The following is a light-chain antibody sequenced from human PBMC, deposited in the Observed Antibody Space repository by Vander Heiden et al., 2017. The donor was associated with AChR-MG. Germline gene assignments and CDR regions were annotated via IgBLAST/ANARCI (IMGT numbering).Light chain of an antibody. CDR1: SPNIGNNF. Sequence: QSVLTQPPPVSAAPGQKVTVPSPGPSPNIGNNFDSWYQHHPVTAPELLIYDNNKRPSGIPDRFSGSNSGTSATLCITGLQAGDEADYYCGAWHSSLSVYVFGPGTKVTVL. V-gene: IGLV1-51*01. J-gene: IGLJ1*01. CDR2: DNN. CDR3: GAWHSSLSVYV.